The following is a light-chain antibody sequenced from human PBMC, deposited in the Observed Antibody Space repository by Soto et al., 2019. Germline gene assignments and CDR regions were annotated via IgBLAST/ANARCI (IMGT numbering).Light chain of an antibody. Sequence: DLQMTQSPSTLSASVGDRVTITCRASQSISSWLAWYQQKSGKAPKLLIYKASSLEGGVPSRFSGSGAGTEFTLTISSLQPDDFATYYCQQYNPYSPYTFGQGTKLEIK. CDR3: QQYNPYSPYT. V-gene: IGKV1-5*03. J-gene: IGKJ2*01. CDR2: KAS. CDR1: QSISSW.